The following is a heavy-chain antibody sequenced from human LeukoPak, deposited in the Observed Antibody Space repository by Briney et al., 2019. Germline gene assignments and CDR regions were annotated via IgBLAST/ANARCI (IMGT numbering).Heavy chain of an antibody. D-gene: IGHD3-22*01. CDR2: IYTSGST. J-gene: IGHJ5*02. Sequence: SETLSLTCTVSGGSISSCYWSWIRQPAGKGLEWIGRIYTSGSTNYNPSLKSRVTMSVDTSKNQFSLKLSSVTAADTAVYYCARERSVVVITTWSGRFDPWGQGTLVTVSS. V-gene: IGHV4-4*07. CDR3: ARERSVVVITTWSGRFDP. CDR1: GGSISSCY.